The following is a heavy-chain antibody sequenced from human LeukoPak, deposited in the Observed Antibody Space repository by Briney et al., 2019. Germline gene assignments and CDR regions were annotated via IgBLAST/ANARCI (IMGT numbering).Heavy chain of an antibody. Sequence: GGSLRLSCAASGFTFSSYAMSWVRQAPGKGLEWVSAISGSGGSTYYADSVKGRFTISRDNSKNTLYLQMNSLRAEDTAVYYCAKDGGGFLEWLYDYYYGMDVWGQGTTVTVSS. D-gene: IGHD3-3*01. CDR3: AKDGGGFLEWLYDYYYGMDV. J-gene: IGHJ6*02. V-gene: IGHV3-23*01. CDR1: GFTFSSYA. CDR2: ISGSGGST.